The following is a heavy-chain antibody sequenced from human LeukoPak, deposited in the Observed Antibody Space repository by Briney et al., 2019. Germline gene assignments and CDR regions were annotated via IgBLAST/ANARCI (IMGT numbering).Heavy chain of an antibody. J-gene: IGHJ4*02. CDR1: GFTFSSYG. Sequence: PGGSLRLSCAGSGFTFSSYGMSWVRQAPGKGLEWVSTISGSGYNTYYAASVKGRFSISRDNSANTLYLQMNSLRAEDTALYYCAKHSGSYFIYYVDSWGQGTLVTVSS. CDR2: ISGSGYNT. V-gene: IGHV3-23*01. CDR3: AKHSGSYFIYYVDS. D-gene: IGHD1-26*01.